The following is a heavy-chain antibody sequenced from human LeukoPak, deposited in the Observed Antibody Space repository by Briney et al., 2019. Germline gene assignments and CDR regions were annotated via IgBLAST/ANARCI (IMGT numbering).Heavy chain of an antibody. D-gene: IGHD4/OR15-4a*01. CDR2: ICGGGSDT. V-gene: IGHV3-23*01. CDR1: GFTFSTYG. Sequence: GGSLRLSCAASGFTFSTYGMSWVRQAPGKGLEWLSTICGGGSDTFYADSVNGRFTVSRDNSKNTLYLQMSSLRAEDTAVYLCAKNRGANYYNYHMDVWGKGTTVTVSS. J-gene: IGHJ6*03. CDR3: AKNRGANYYNYHMDV.